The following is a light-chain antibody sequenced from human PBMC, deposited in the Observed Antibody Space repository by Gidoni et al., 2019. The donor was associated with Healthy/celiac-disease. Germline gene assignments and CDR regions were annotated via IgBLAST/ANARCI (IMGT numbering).Light chain of an antibody. CDR2: TDW. Sequence: SDELTQPPSVSVSPGQTARITGSGDALPKQYAYWYQQKPGQAPGLVLYTDWERPSGIPERFSGSRSGTTVTLTISGVQAEDAADYYCHSADSSGLVVFGGGTKLTVL. CDR1: ALPKQY. V-gene: IGLV3-25*02. CDR3: HSADSSGLVV. J-gene: IGLJ2*01.